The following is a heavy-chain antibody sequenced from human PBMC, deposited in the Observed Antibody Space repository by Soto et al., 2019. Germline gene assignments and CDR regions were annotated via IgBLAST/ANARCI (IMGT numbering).Heavy chain of an antibody. Sequence: GGSLRLSCAASGFTFSSYAMSWVRQAPGKGLEWVSAISGSGGSTYYADSVKGRFTISRDKSKNTLYLQMNSLRAEDTAVYYCAKMGQAKQLVRGHYWGQGTLVTVSS. V-gene: IGHV3-23*01. CDR3: AKMGQAKQLVRGHY. CDR1: GFTFSSYA. CDR2: ISGSGGST. D-gene: IGHD6-6*01. J-gene: IGHJ4*02.